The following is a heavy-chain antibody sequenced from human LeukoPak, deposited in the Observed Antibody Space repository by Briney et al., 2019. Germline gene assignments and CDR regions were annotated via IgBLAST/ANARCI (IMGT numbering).Heavy chain of an antibody. V-gene: IGHV1-8*03. Sequence: ASVKVSCKASGYTFTGYDINWVRQATGQGLEWMGWMNPNSGNTGYAQKFQGRVTITRNTSISTAYMELSSLRSEDTAVYYCARTGYYDFWSGYYSLFDYWGQGTLVTVSS. CDR2: MNPNSGNT. J-gene: IGHJ4*02. D-gene: IGHD3-3*01. CDR1: GYTFTGYD. CDR3: ARTGYYDFWSGYYSLFDY.